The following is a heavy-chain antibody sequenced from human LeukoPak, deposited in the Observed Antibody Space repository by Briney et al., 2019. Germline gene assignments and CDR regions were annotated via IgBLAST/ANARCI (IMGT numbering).Heavy chain of an antibody. CDR2: ISSTSDYI. J-gene: IGHJ3*02. V-gene: IGHV3-21*01. D-gene: IGHD3-16*02. CDR1: GYTFCHYS. CDR3: VSGNDPDSTGENYRLDAFDI. Sequence: PGGSLRLSCAASGYTFCHYSVNWVRQAPGKGLEWVSSISSTSDYIYYADSVKGRFTISRDNTKSSLYLQMNSLRAEDTAVYYCVSGNDPDSTGENYRLDAFDIWGQGTTVIVSS.